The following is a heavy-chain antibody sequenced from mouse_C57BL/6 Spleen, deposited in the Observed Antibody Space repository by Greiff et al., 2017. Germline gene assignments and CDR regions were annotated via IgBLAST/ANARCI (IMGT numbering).Heavy chain of an antibody. J-gene: IGHJ3*01. CDR2: INPNNGGT. V-gene: IGHV1-26*01. CDR1: GYTFTDYY. Sequence: VQLQQSGPELVKPGASVKISCKASGYTFTDYYMNWVKQSHGKSLEWIGDINPNNGGTSYNQKFKGKATLTVDKTSSTAYMELRSLTSEDSAVYYCARLYDYGFAYWGQGTLVTVSA. CDR3: ARLYDYGFAY. D-gene: IGHD2-4*01.